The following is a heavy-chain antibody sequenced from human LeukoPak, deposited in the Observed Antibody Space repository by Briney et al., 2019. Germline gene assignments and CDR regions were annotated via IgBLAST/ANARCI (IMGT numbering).Heavy chain of an antibody. CDR2: ISSSSSYI. CDR3: ARLLHRAVGPPFDY. V-gene: IGHV3-21*01. J-gene: IGHJ4*02. D-gene: IGHD6-19*01. CDR1: GFTLSSYS. Sequence: GGSLRLSCAASGFTLSSYSMNWVRQAPGKGLEWVSSISSSSSYIYYADSVKGRFTISRDNAKNSLYLQMNSLRAEDTAVYYCARLLHRAVGPPFDYWGQGTLVTVSS.